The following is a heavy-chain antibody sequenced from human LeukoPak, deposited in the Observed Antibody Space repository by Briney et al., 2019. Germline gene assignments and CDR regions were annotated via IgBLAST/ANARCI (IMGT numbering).Heavy chain of an antibody. CDR2: IYNSGST. J-gene: IGHJ3*02. V-gene: IGHV4-59*01. D-gene: IGHD5-24*01. CDR1: GGSISSYY. CDR3: ARARGATIFQSAFDI. Sequence: SETLSLTCTVSGGSISSYYWSWIRQPPGKGLEWIGYIYNSGSTNYNSSLKSRVTISADTSKNQFSLRLSSVTAADTAVYYCARARGATIFQSAFDIWGQGTMVTVSS.